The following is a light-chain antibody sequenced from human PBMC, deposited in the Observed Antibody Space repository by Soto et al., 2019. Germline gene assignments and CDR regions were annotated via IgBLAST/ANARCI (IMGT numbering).Light chain of an antibody. V-gene: IGKV3-15*01. CDR2: GSF. J-gene: IGKJ5*01. CDR1: QSVSSSY. Sequence: EIVLTQSPGTLSLSPGERATLSCRSSQSVSSSYLAWYQQKPGQPPRLLIVGSFARATGIPARFSGSGSGSEFTPTISGLQSEDFAVYYCQQYKDRPTITFGQGTRLEIK. CDR3: QQYKDRPTIT.